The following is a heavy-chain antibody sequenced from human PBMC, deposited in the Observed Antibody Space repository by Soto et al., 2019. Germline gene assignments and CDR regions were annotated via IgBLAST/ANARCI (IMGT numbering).Heavy chain of an antibody. CDR1: GYTFTGYY. D-gene: IGHD6-13*01. CDR2: INPNSGGT. Sequence: GASVKVSCKASGYTFTGYYMHWVRQAPGQGLEWMGWINPNSGGTNYAQKFQGWVTMTRDTSISTAYMELSRLRSDDTAVYYCARGYSSSWYWTYHSNWFDPWGQGTLVTVSS. J-gene: IGHJ5*02. CDR3: ARGYSSSWYWTYHSNWFDP. V-gene: IGHV1-2*04.